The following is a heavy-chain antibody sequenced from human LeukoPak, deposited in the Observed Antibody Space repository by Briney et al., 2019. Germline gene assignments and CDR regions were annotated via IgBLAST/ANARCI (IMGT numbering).Heavy chain of an antibody. D-gene: IGHD2-2*01. Sequence: GGSLRLSCAASGFTFSSYSMNWVRQAPGKGVEWVSSICNSRSYIYYAVSVKGRFTISRDNAKNSLYLQMNSLRDEDTAVYYCAVEEDIVVVPAAIQTYMDVWGKGGTVTVCS. J-gene: IGHJ6*03. CDR1: GFTFSSYS. CDR2: ICNSRSYI. V-gene: IGHV3-21*01. CDR3: AVEEDIVVVPAAIQTYMDV.